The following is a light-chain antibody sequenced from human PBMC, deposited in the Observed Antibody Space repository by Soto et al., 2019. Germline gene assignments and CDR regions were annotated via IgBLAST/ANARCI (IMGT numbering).Light chain of an antibody. CDR2: EVS. J-gene: IGLJ1*01. CDR3: GSYTSSSNYG. CDR1: IHYDF. V-gene: IGLV2-14*01. Sequence: QSALTQPASVSGSPGQAITISCTGYIHYDFVSWYQQHPGTASNLVIYEVSNRPSGTSDRFSGSKSGHTASLTISGLQPEDEAVYYCGSYTSSSNYGFGTGTKV.